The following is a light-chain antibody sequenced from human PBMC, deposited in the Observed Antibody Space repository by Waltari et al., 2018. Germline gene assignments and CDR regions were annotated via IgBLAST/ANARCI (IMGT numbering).Light chain of an antibody. CDR3: SSYAGSNKLI. CDR2: EVD. Sequence: QSALTQPPSASGSPGQTVIISCTGTSSDIGAYKYVSWYQQIPGRAPALIIYEVDGRPPGVHDRFSGSKSGNTASLTVSGLQTEDEGDYYCSSYAGSNKLIFGGVTKLTVL. J-gene: IGLJ2*01. CDR1: SSDIGAYKY. V-gene: IGLV2-8*01.